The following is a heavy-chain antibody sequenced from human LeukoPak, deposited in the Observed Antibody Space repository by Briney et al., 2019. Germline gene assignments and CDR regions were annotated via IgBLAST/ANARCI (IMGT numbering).Heavy chain of an antibody. Sequence: PSETLSLTRTVSGGSISTSNYYWGWIRQPPGKGLEWIGNIFYSGSTYYSPSLKSRVTISLDTSRNQFSLKLTSVTAADTAVYYCARGPPDCSSTSCYAFDAFDIWGQGTMVTVSS. CDR3: ARGPPDCSSTSCYAFDAFDI. J-gene: IGHJ3*02. CDR1: GGSISTSNYY. D-gene: IGHD2-2*01. V-gene: IGHV4-39*07. CDR2: IFYSGST.